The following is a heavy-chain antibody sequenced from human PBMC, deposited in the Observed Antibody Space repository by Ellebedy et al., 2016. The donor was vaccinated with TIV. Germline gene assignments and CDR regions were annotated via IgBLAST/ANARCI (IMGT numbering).Heavy chain of an antibody. CDR2: ISSSSSTI. Sequence: GESLKISXAASGFTFSSYSMHWVRQAPGKGLEWVSYISSSSSTIYYADSVKGRFTISRDNAKNSLYLQMNSLRDEDTAVYYCAVRRATVTRNCYGMDVWGQGTTVTVSS. CDR1: GFTFSSYS. CDR3: AVRRATVTRNCYGMDV. D-gene: IGHD4-17*01. J-gene: IGHJ6*02. V-gene: IGHV3-48*02.